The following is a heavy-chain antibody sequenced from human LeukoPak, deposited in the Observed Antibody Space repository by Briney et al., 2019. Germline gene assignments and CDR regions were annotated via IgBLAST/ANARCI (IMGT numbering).Heavy chain of an antibody. CDR2: IDASGST. D-gene: IGHD3-9*01. J-gene: IGHJ4*02. CDR3: ARDLGDRSRAYFVFDY. V-gene: IGHV4-4*07. CDR1: GGSINSYY. Sequence: SETLSLTCTVSGGSINSYYWSWIRQPAGKGLEWLGRIDASGSTNYNASLKSQVRMSVDTSRNQFSLKLSSVTAADTALYYCARDLGDRSRAYFVFDYWGQGTLVTVSS.